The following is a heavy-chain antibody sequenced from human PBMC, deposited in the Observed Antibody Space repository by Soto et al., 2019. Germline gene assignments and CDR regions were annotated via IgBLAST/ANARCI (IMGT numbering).Heavy chain of an antibody. J-gene: IGHJ6*02. CDR2: ISWNSGSI. CDR1: GFTFDDYA. V-gene: IGHV3-9*01. Sequence: PGGSLRLSCAASGFTFDDYAMHWVRQAPGKGLEWVSGISWNSGSIGYADSVKGRFTISRDNAKNSLYLQMNSLRAEDTALYYCAKMQGRYDFWSGLGYYYYGMDVWGQGTTVTVSS. D-gene: IGHD3-3*01. CDR3: AKMQGRYDFWSGLGYYYYGMDV.